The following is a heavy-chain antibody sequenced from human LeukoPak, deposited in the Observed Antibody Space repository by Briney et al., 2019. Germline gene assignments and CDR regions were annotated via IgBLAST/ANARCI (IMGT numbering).Heavy chain of an antibody. CDR1: GFTFNNFP. J-gene: IGHJ2*01. Sequence: PGGSLRLSCAASGFTFNNFPISWVRQAPGKGLEWVSAINPSGGDPYFPDSVRGRFTISRDNSKNTVYLQMDSLRVEVTAVYYCARLRWEITHYWYFDLWGRGALVTVSS. CDR3: ARLRWEITHYWYFDL. V-gene: IGHV3-23*01. CDR2: INPSGGDP. D-gene: IGHD4-23*01.